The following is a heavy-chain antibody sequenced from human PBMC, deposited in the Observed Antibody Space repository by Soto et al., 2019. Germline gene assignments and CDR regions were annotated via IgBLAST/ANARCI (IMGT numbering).Heavy chain of an antibody. J-gene: IGHJ4*02. V-gene: IGHV4-59*01. CDR2: IFDPETT. D-gene: IGHD3-10*01. CDR3: ARDDREDYKGSFGH. CDR1: GGSFKSFC. Sequence: SATRSLTRTFSGGSFKSFCTWSWVRQPAGKGLEWIGNIFDPETTNYNPSLKSRVTIPLDTAKKQFSLKLSSVTAADTAVYYCARDDREDYKGSFGHWGQGTLVTVS.